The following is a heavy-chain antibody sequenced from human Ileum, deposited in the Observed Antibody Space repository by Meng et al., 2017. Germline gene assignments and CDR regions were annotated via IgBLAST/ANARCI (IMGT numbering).Heavy chain of an antibody. CDR3: ARDPLAYCGGDCYTHLAY. V-gene: IGHV3-30-3*01. CDR2: ISYDGSNK. CDR1: GFTFSSYA. D-gene: IGHD2-21*02. Sequence: VQLVESGGGVVQPGRSLRLSCAASGFTFSSYAMHWVRQAPGKGLEWVAVISYDGSNKYYADSVKGRFTISRDNSKNTLYLQMNSLRAEDTAVYYCARDPLAYCGGDCYTHLAYWGQGTLVTVSS. J-gene: IGHJ4*02.